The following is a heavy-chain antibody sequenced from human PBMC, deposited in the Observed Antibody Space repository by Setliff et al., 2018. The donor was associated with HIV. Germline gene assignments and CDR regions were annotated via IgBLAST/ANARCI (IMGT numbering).Heavy chain of an antibody. CDR1: GGSISSGGYY. CDR2: IYYSGST. D-gene: IGHD3-22*01. J-gene: IGHJ3*02. V-gene: IGHV4-31*01. Sequence: KTSETLSLTCTVSGGSISSGGYYWSWIRQLPGMGLECIGYIYYSGSTYYNPSLKSLVTISVDTSKNQFSLKLSSVTAADTAVYYCARSPLNYYDKSDAFDIWGQGTMVTVSS. CDR3: ARSPLNYYDKSDAFDI.